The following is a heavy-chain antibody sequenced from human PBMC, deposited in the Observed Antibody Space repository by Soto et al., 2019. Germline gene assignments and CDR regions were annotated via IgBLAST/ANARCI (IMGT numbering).Heavy chain of an antibody. Sequence: PGGSLRLSCAASGFTFSSYGMSWVRQAPGKGLEWVSAISGSDDSTYYADSVKGRFTISRDNSKNTLYLQMNSLRAEDTAVYYCAKRSSSSTFDYWGQGTLVTVSS. V-gene: IGHV3-23*01. CDR2: ISGSDDST. CDR1: GFTFSSYG. CDR3: AKRSSSSTFDY. D-gene: IGHD6-6*01. J-gene: IGHJ4*02.